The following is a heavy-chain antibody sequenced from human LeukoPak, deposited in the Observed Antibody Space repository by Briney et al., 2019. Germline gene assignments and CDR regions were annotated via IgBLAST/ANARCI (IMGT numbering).Heavy chain of an antibody. CDR2: ISGSGDRT. D-gene: IGHD4-17*01. Sequence: GGSLRLSCAASGFSFSSFAVSWVRQAPGKGLEWVSAISGSGDRTYYADSVKGRFTISRDNSKNKVYLQMKSLTAEDTAVYYCAKDTGDYEGYYFDYWGQGTLVTVSS. CDR1: GFSFSSFA. V-gene: IGHV3-23*01. CDR3: AKDTGDYEGYYFDY. J-gene: IGHJ4*02.